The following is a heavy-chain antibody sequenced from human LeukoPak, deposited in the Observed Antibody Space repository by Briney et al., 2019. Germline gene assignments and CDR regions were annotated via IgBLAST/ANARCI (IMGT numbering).Heavy chain of an antibody. CDR2: ISGSGGST. CDR3: ATSTVTMGYYFDY. Sequence: PGGSLRLSCAASGFAFSNAWMSWVRQAPGKGLEWVSAISGSGGSTYYADSVKGRFTISRDNSKNTLYLQMNSLRAEDTAVYYCATSTVTMGYYFDYWGQGTLVTVSS. J-gene: IGHJ4*02. V-gene: IGHV3-23*01. CDR1: GFAFSNAW. D-gene: IGHD4-17*01.